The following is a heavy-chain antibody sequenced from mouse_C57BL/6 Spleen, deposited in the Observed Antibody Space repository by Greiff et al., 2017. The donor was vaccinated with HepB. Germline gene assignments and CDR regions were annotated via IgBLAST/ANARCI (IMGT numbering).Heavy chain of an antibody. J-gene: IGHJ4*01. CDR1: GYTFTSYW. D-gene: IGHD1-1*01. CDR3: ASGHYGSSLYYDMDD. Sequence: QVQLQQPGTELVKPGASVKLSCKASGYTFTSYWMHWVKQRPGQGLEWIGNINPSNGGTNYNEKFKSKATLTVDKSSSTAYMQLSSLTSEDSAVYYCASGHYGSSLYYDMDDWGQGTSVTVSS. CDR2: INPSNGGT. V-gene: IGHV1-53*01.